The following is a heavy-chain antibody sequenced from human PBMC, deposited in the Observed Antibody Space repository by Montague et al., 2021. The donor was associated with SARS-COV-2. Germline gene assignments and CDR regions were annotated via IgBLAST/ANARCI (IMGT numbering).Heavy chain of an antibody. CDR2: IYYSGST. J-gene: IGHJ6*02. CDR1: GGSISSSSYY. D-gene: IGHD6-13*01. Sequence: SETLSLTCTVSGGSISSSSYYWGWIRQPPGKGLEWIGSIYYSGSTYYNPSLNSRVTISLDTSKNQFSLKLSSVTAADTAVYYCARVGRQQLVRLSGMDVWGQGTTVTVSS. CDR3: ARVGRQQLVRLSGMDV. V-gene: IGHV4-39*07.